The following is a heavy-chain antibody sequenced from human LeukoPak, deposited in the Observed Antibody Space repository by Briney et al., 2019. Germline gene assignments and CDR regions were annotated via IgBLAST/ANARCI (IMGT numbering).Heavy chain of an antibody. CDR2: MNPNSGNT. D-gene: IGHD3-9*01. V-gene: IGHV1-8*02. CDR3: ARLYYDILTGYRTFDY. CDR1: GYTFTGYY. Sequence: ASVKVSCKASGYTFTGYYMHWVRQATGQGLEWMGWMNPNSGNTGYAQKFQGRVTMTRNTSISTAYMELSSLRSEDTAVYYCARLYYDILTGYRTFDYWGQGTLVTVSS. J-gene: IGHJ4*02.